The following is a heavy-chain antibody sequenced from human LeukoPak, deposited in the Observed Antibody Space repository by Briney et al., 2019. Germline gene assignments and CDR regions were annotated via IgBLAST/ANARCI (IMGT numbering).Heavy chain of an antibody. J-gene: IGHJ4*02. V-gene: IGHV4-59*08. CDR2: IYYSGST. CDR1: GGSISSYY. Sequence: SETLSLTCTVSGGSISSYYWSWIRQPPGKGLEWIGYIYYSGSTNYNPSLKSRVTIPVDTSKNQFSLKLSSVTAADTAVYYCARGAAAGDYWGQGTLVTVSS. D-gene: IGHD6-13*01. CDR3: ARGAAAGDY.